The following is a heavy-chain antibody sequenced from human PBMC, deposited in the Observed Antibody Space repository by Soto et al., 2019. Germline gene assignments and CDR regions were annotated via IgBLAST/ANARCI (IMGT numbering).Heavy chain of an antibody. V-gene: IGHV3-33*01. Sequence: PGGSLRLSCAASGFTFSSYGMHWVRQAPGKGLEWVAVIWYDGSNKYYADSVKGRFTISRDNSKNTLYLQMNSLRAEDTAVYYGSRRRTGMADAFDIRSQRTIVPVS. J-gene: IGHJ3*02. CDR2: IWYDGSNK. CDR1: GFTFSSYG. CDR3: SRRRTGMADAFDI.